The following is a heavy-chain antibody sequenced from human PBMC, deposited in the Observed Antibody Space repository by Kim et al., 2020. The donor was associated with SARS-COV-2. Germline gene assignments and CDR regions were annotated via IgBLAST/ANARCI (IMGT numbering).Heavy chain of an antibody. J-gene: IGHJ4*02. D-gene: IGHD3-16*01. CDR3: ARVWSGGDSVGY. V-gene: IGHV3-21*01. Sequence: YADSVKGRFTISRDNAKNSLYLQMNSLRAEDTAVYYCARVWSGGDSVGYWGQGTLVTVSS.